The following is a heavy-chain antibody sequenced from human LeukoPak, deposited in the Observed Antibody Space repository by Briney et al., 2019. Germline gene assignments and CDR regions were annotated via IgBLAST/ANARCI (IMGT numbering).Heavy chain of an antibody. J-gene: IGHJ4*02. Sequence: SETLSLTCTVSGGSISSYYWSWIRQPPGKGLEWIGYIYYSGSTNYNPSLKSRVTISVDTSKNQFSLKLSSVTAADTAVYYCAGVTGYMVEDYFDYWGQGTLVTVSS. V-gene: IGHV4-59*01. D-gene: IGHD6-13*01. CDR1: GGSISSYY. CDR2: IYYSGST. CDR3: AGVTGYMVEDYFDY.